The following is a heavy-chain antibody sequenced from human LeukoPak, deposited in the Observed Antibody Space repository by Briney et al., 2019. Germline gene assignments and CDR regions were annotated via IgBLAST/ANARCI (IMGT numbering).Heavy chain of an antibody. V-gene: IGHV4-4*02. J-gene: IGHJ4*02. CDR3: ARATVTNIPDY. CDR2: IYHSGST. Sequence: SETLSLTCAVSGGSISSSNWWSWVRQPPGKGLEWIGEIYHSGSTNYNPSLKSRVTISVDTPKNHFSLTLSCVTAADTAVYYCARATVTNIPDYWGQGTLVTVSS. CDR1: GGSISSSNW. D-gene: IGHD4-17*01.